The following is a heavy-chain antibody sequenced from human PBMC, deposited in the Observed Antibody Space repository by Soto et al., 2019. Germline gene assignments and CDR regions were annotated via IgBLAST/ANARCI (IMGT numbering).Heavy chain of an antibody. CDR2: IYYRRST. Sequence: PSETLSLTCTVSGGSISSYYWSWIRQPPGKGLKWIGYIYYRRSTNYTPSHKSRVNISVDTSKNQFSLKLSSVTAAGTAVYYCARVGRYYYGSGSYYNAIPYYYYYMDVWGKGTTVTVSS. CDR1: GGSISSYY. V-gene: IGHV4-59*01. J-gene: IGHJ6*03. CDR3: ARVGRYYYGSGSYYNAIPYYYYYMDV. D-gene: IGHD3-10*01.